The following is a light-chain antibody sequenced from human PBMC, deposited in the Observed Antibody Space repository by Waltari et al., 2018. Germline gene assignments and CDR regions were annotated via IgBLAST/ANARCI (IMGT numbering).Light chain of an antibody. J-gene: IGKJ2*01. CDR1: LSVSRN. V-gene: IGKV3-15*01. CDR3: QQYNSWPYT. CDR2: GAS. Sequence: EIVMAQSPGILSVSPGERVILSCRASLSVSRNLAWYQRRPGQAPRLLVYGASTRATGVPASVSGSGSGTDFTLTISSLQSEDFAIYFCQQYNSWPYTFGQGTKLEMK.